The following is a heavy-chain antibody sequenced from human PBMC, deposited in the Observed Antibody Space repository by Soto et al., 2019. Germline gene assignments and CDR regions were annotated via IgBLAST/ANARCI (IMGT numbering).Heavy chain of an antibody. D-gene: IGHD3-22*01. CDR2: ISAYNGNT. Sequence: ASVKVSCKASGYTCTRYGISWLRQAPGQGLEWMGWISAYNGNTNYAQKLQGRVTMTTDTSTSTAYMELRSLRSDDTDVYYCARDHTSPGDSGSFDTKGQGIMVT. CDR3: ARDHTSPGDSGSFDT. CDR1: GYTCTRYG. V-gene: IGHV1-18*01. J-gene: IGHJ3*02.